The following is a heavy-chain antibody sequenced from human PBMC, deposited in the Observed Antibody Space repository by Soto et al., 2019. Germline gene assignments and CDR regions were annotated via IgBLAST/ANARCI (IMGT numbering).Heavy chain of an antibody. Sequence: ASVKVSGKASGYTFTSYDINWVRQATGQGLEWMGWMNPNSGNTGYAQKFQGRVTKTRNTSISTAYMELSSLRSEDTAVYYCARATPGSGPFWSGYYSMYYYYGMDVWGQGTTVTVSS. CDR2: MNPNSGNT. V-gene: IGHV1-8*01. CDR3: ARATPGSGPFWSGYYSMYYYYGMDV. D-gene: IGHD3-3*01. J-gene: IGHJ6*02. CDR1: GYTFTSYD.